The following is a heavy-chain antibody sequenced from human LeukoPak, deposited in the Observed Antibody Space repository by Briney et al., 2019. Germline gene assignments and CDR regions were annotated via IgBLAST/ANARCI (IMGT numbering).Heavy chain of an antibody. CDR3: ARDQRLGAFDI. D-gene: IGHD3-16*01. V-gene: IGHV3-21*01. CDR2: ISSSSYI. Sequence: GGSLRLSCAASGVTFSSYSMNWVRQAPGKGLEWVSSISSSSYIYYSDSVTGRFTISRDNAKNSAYLQMNSLRAEDTAVYYCARDQRLGAFDIWGQGTMVTVSS. J-gene: IGHJ3*02. CDR1: GVTFSSYS.